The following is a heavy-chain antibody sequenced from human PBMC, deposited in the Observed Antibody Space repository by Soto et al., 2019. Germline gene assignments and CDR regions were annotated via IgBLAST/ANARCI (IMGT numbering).Heavy chain of an antibody. CDR2: INHSGST. Sequence: SETLSLTCAVYGGSFSCYYWSWIRQPPGKGLEWIGEINHSGSTNYNPSLKSRVTISVDTSKNQFSLKLSSVTAADTAVYYCARGGFLLLWFGESHYYYGMDVWGQGTTVTVSS. V-gene: IGHV4-34*01. J-gene: IGHJ6*02. D-gene: IGHD3-10*01. CDR3: ARGGFLLLWFGESHYYYGMDV. CDR1: GGSFSCYY.